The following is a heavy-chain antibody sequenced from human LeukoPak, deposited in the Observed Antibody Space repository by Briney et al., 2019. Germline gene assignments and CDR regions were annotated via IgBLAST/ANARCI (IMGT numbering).Heavy chain of an antibody. J-gene: IGHJ6*03. CDR2: INHSGST. CDR3: ARGIVVVPTAPLFMDV. V-gene: IGHV4-34*01. Sequence: SETLSLTCAVYGGSFSGYYWGWIRQPPGKGLEWIGEINHSGSTNYNPSLKSRVIISVDTSKNQFSLKLSSVTAADTAVYYCARGIVVVPTAPLFMDVWGKGTTVTVSS. D-gene: IGHD2-2*01. CDR1: GGSFSGYY.